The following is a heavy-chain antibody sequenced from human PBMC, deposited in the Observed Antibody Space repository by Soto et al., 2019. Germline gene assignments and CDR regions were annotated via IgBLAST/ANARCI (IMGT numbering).Heavy chain of an antibody. CDR3: ATQAYDFWSGYQDY. CDR1: GGTFSSYA. J-gene: IGHJ4*02. D-gene: IGHD3-3*01. V-gene: IGHV1-69*13. Sequence: ASVKVSCKASGGTFSSYAISWVRQAPGQGLEWMGGIIPIFGTANYAQKFQGRVTITADESTSTAYMELSSLRSEDTAVYYCATQAYDFWSGYQDYWGQGTLVTVSS. CDR2: IIPIFGTA.